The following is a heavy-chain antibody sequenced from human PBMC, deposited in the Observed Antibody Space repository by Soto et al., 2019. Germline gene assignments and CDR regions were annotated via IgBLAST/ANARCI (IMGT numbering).Heavy chain of an antibody. D-gene: IGHD2-2*01. Sequence: GESLKISCTGVGYSFTSYWIGWVRQMPGKGLEWMGVIYPGDSDTRYSPSFQGQVTISADKSITTAYLQWSSLKASDTAMYYCARGYCTTTICDPWFDPWGQGTLVTVSS. CDR3: ARGYCTTTICDPWFDP. V-gene: IGHV5-51*01. CDR2: IYPGDSDT. J-gene: IGHJ5*02. CDR1: GYSFTSYW.